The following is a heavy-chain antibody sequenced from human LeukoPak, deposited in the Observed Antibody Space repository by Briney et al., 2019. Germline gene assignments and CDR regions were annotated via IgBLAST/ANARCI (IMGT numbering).Heavy chain of an antibody. CDR3: ARGRTYDYDTSGYYPPIYYGMHV. CDR2: INHVEST. D-gene: IGHD3-22*01. J-gene: IGHJ6*02. V-gene: IGHV4-34*01. Sequence: PSETLSLTCAVSGGSFSGYYWYWIRHPPGKGLEWIGEINHVESTNYNTSLKSRATLSVATSKNQFYLKLSSVPAADTAVNYCARGRTYDYDTSGYYPPIYYGMHVWGQGTKVIVSS. CDR1: GGSFSGYY.